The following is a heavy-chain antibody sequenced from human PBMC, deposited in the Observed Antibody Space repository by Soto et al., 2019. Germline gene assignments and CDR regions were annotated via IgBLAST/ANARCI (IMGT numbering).Heavy chain of an antibody. CDR1: GGSITRNDHY. CDR3: ARLGSSGWYQGSYFDY. CDR2: IKSSGST. V-gene: IGHV4-39*02. Sequence: QLQLQESGPGLVRPSETLSLICTVSGGSITRNDHYWGWIRQSPGKGLEWIGDIKSSGSTNYNLSLKSRVSMSLERSKHHFSLKLNSVTAADTAVYYCARLGSSGWYQGSYFDYWGQGTLVTVSS. D-gene: IGHD6-19*01. J-gene: IGHJ4*02.